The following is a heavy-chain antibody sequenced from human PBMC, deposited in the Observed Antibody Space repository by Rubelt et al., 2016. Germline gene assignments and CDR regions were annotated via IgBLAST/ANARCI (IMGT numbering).Heavy chain of an antibody. CDR3: ARGFLGGTFDY. J-gene: IGHJ4*02. CDR2: INHSGST. CDR1: GGSFSGYY. Sequence: QVQLQQWGAGLLKPSETLSLTCAVYGGSFSGYYWSWIRQPPGKGLEWIGEINHSGSTNYNPSLNSRVTILVDTSKNQFSLKLSSVTAADTAVYYCARGFLGGTFDYWGQGTLVTVSS. V-gene: IGHV4-34*01. D-gene: IGHD3-16*01.